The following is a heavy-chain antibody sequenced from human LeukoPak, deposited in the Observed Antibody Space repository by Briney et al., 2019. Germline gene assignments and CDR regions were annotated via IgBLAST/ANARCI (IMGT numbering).Heavy chain of an antibody. J-gene: IGHJ4*02. CDR3: ARDLDGGGYLTPFDY. CDR1: GYTFTGYY. CDR2: FNPRGGST. Sequence: GASVKVSCKASGYTFTGYYMHWVRQAPGQGLEWMGTFNPRGGSTSYAQKFQGRLTMTSDTSTSTVYMELSSLRSEDTAVYYCARDLDGGGYLTPFDYWGQGTLVTVSS. D-gene: IGHD3-22*01. V-gene: IGHV1-46*01.